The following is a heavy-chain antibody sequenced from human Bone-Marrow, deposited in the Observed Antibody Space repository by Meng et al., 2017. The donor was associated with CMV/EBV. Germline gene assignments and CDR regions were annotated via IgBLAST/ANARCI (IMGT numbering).Heavy chain of an antibody. D-gene: IGHD2-2*02. CDR1: GGSISGYY. CDR2: INHSGST. J-gene: IGHJ5*02. V-gene: IGHV4-34*01. Sequence: SETLSLTCTVSGGSISGYYWSWIRQPPGKGLEWIGEINHSGSTNYNPSLKSRVTISVDTSKNQFSLKLSSVPAADTAVYYCARGRRGSIVVVPAAIGHNWFDPWGQGTLVTVSS. CDR3: ARGRRGSIVVVPAAIGHNWFDP.